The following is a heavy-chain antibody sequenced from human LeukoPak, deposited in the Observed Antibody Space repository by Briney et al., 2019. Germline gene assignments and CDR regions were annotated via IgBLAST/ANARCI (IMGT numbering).Heavy chain of an antibody. CDR1: GGTFSSYA. J-gene: IGHJ4*02. D-gene: IGHD3-10*01. Sequence: SVKVSCKASGGTFSSYAISWVRQAPGQGLEWMGGIIPTFGTANYAQKFQGRVTITADESTSTAYMELSSLRSEDTAVYYCARDRSQDGSGSYSYFDYWGQGTLVTVSS. CDR3: ARDRSQDGSGSYSYFDY. V-gene: IGHV1-69*13. CDR2: IIPTFGTA.